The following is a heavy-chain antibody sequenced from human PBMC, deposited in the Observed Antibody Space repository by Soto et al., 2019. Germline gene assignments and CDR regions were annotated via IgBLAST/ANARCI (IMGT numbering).Heavy chain of an antibody. CDR3: ARSKWDGYNHYACDI. J-gene: IGHJ3*02. V-gene: IGHV1-69*13. Sequence: SVTVSCKASGGTFSSYAISWVRQAPGQGLEWMGGIIPIFGTANYAQKFQGRVTITADESTSTAYMELSSLRSEDTAVYYCARSKWDGYNHYACDICGHGSRVTVSS. D-gene: IGHD5-12*01. CDR2: IIPIFGTA. CDR1: GGTFSSYA.